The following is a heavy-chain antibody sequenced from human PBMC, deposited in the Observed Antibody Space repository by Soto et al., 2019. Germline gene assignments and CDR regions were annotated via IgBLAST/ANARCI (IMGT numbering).Heavy chain of an antibody. V-gene: IGHV3-33*01. CDR2: IWYDGSNK. J-gene: IGHJ4*02. Sequence: QVQLVESGGGVVQPGRSLRLSCAASGFTFSSYGMHWVRQAPGKGLEWVAVIWYDGSNKYYADSVKGRFTISRDNSKNTLYLQMNSLRAEDTAVYYCARDSWYETTGPVYWGQGTLVTVSS. CDR1: GFTFSSYG. D-gene: IGHD4-17*01. CDR3: ARDSWYETTGPVY.